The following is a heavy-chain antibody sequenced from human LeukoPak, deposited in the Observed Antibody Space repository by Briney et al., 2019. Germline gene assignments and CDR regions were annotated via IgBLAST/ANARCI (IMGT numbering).Heavy chain of an antibody. CDR1: GGSISSYY. D-gene: IGHD5-24*01. Sequence: PSETLSLTCTVSGGSISSYYWSWIRQPAGKGLEWIGRIYTSGSTNYNPSLKSRVTMSVDTSKNQFSLKLSSVTAADTAVYYCARDGYNYRLAANDAFDIWAKGQWSPSLQ. V-gene: IGHV4-4*07. J-gene: IGHJ3*02. CDR3: ARDGYNYRLAANDAFDI. CDR2: IYTSGST.